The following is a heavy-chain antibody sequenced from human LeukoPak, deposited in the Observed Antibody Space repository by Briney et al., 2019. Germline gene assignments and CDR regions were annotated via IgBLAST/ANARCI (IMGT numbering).Heavy chain of an antibody. V-gene: IGHV3-53*01. J-gene: IGHJ4*02. Sequence: GSLILSCAASGFTVSSNYMSWVRQAPGKGLEWVSVIYSGGSTYYADSVKGRFTISRDNSKKTLYLQMNSLRAEDTAVYYCARGANTYYYGSGSYSTPSPFDYWGQGTLVTVSS. CDR2: IYSGGST. CDR3: ARGANTYYYGSGSYSTPSPFDY. CDR1: GFTVSSNY. D-gene: IGHD3-10*01.